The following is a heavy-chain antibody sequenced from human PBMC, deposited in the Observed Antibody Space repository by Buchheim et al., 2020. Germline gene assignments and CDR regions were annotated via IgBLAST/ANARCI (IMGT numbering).Heavy chain of an antibody. V-gene: IGHV1-3*01. Sequence: QVQVVQSGAEVKKPGASVKVSCKGSGYTFTNYAMHWVRQAPGQRLEWMGWINGGNGNTKYSQKFQDRVTITRDTSASTAYMELSSLRFEDTAVYYCAREGREVVGDYWGQGTL. D-gene: IGHD2-15*01. CDR3: AREGREVVGDY. J-gene: IGHJ4*02. CDR1: GYTFTNYA. CDR2: INGGNGNT.